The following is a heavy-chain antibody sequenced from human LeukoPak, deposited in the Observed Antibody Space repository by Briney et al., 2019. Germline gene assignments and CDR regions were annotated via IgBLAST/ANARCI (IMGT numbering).Heavy chain of an antibody. CDR2: ISAYNGNT. Sequence: ASVKVSCKASGYIFSGYGMSWVRQAPGQGLEWMGWISAYNGNTNYAQKLQGRVTMTTDTSTSTAYMELRSLRSDDTAVYYCARWLPGYLLYFDYWGQGTLVTVSS. J-gene: IGHJ4*02. CDR3: ARWLPGYLLYFDY. CDR1: GYIFSGYG. V-gene: IGHV1-18*01. D-gene: IGHD5-18*01.